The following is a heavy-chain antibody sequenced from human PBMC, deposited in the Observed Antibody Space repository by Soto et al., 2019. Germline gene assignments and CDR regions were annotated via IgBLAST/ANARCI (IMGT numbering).Heavy chain of an antibody. D-gene: IGHD5-18*01. CDR2: ISSSSGYI. CDR3: ARDAGIQLWLPGDAFDI. V-gene: IGHV3-21*01. Sequence: EVQVVESGGGLVKPGGSLRLSCAASGFTLSSYSMNWVRQAPGKGLEWVSSISSSSGYIYYADSVKGRFTISRDNAQNSLYLQMNSLRAEDTAVYYCARDAGIQLWLPGDAFDIWGQGTVVTVSS. J-gene: IGHJ3*02. CDR1: GFTLSSYS.